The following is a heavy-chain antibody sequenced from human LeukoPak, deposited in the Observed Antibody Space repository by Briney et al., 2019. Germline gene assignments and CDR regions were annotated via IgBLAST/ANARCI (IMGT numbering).Heavy chain of an antibody. CDR2: ISSSSSYI. D-gene: IGHD3-3*01. CDR3: ARGITIFGVVIRHFDY. Sequence: GGSLRLSCAASGFTFSSYSMNWVRQAPGKGLEWVSSISSSSSYIYYADSVKGRFTISRYNAKNSLYLQMNSLRAEDTAVYYCARGITIFGVVIRHFDYWGQGTLVTVSS. V-gene: IGHV3-21*01. CDR1: GFTFSSYS. J-gene: IGHJ4*02.